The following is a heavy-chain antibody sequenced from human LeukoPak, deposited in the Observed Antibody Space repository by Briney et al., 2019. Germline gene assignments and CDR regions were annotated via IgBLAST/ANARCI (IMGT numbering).Heavy chain of an antibody. CDR1: GFTFSGYA. J-gene: IGHJ3*02. D-gene: IGHD6-19*01. CDR2: ISSSSVYI. Sequence: PGGSLRLSCVASGFTFSGYAMNWVRQAPGKGLEWVSSISSSSVYISYADSVKGRFTVSRDNAKNSLYLQMNSLRAEDTAVYYCAKLPDGYSSGSDAFDIWGQGTMVTVSS. CDR3: AKLPDGYSSGSDAFDI. V-gene: IGHV3-21*01.